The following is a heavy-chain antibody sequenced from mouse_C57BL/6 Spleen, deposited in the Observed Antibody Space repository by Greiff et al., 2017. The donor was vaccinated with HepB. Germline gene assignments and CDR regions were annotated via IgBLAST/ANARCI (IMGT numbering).Heavy chain of an antibody. CDR3: ARAKVYYDYNYYAMDY. CDR1: GYAFSSYW. J-gene: IGHJ4*01. V-gene: IGHV1-80*01. CDR2: IYPGDGNT. Sequence: VQRVESGAELVKPGASVKISCKASGYAFSSYWMNWVKQRPGKGLEWIGQIYPGDGNTNYNGKFKGEATLTADKSSSTAYMQLSSLTSEDSAVYVCARAKVYYDYNYYAMDYWGQGTSVTVSS. D-gene: IGHD2-4*01.